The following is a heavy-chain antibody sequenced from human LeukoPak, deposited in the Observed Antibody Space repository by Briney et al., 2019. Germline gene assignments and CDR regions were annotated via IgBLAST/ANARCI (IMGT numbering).Heavy chain of an antibody. D-gene: IGHD3-9*01. CDR3: VRGNFAPAQWFDP. V-gene: IGHV3-9*01. CDR1: GFTFDDYA. Sequence: GGSLRLSCAASGFTFDDYAMHWVRQVPGKGLEWVSGISWNSGSTGYAGSVKGRFTMSRDNTKNSLYLQMNSLTPDDTALYYCVRGNFAPAQWFDPWGKGTLVTVSS. J-gene: IGHJ5*02. CDR2: ISWNSGST.